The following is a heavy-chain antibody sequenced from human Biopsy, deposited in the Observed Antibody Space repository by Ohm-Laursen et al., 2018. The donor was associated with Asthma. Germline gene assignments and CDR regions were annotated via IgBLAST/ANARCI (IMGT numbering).Heavy chain of an antibody. V-gene: IGHV3-23*01. CDR1: GFTFSSCA. J-gene: IGHJ4*02. Sequence: SLRLSCAASGFTFSSCAMSWVRQAPGKGLEWVSAISGSGGSTYYADSVKGRFTISRDNSKNTLYLQMNSLRAEDTAVYYCARDLHPTNHLGELSEGFDYWGQGTLVTVSS. D-gene: IGHD3-16*02. CDR2: ISGSGGST. CDR3: ARDLHPTNHLGELSEGFDY.